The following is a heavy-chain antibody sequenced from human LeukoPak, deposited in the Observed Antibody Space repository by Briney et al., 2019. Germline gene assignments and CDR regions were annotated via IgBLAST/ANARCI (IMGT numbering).Heavy chain of an antibody. D-gene: IGHD2-2*01. CDR1: GFTFSSYA. Sequence: PGRSLRLSCAASGFTFSSYAMHWVRQAPGKGLEWVSYIGAAGSTIYYADSVKGRLTISRDNAKNSLFLQMNSLRAEDTAVYYCARDSSTYAGPPDYWGQGTLVTVSS. V-gene: IGHV3-48*01. J-gene: IGHJ4*02. CDR2: IGAAGSTI. CDR3: ARDSSTYAGPPDY.